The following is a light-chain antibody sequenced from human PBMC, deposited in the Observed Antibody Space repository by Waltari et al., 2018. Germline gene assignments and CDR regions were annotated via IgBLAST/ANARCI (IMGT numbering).Light chain of an antibody. V-gene: IGLV1-47*01. Sequence: QSVLTQQPSVSAPPGHRVPIPRTGSSSNTRGNYVHWYQPLPGTAPQLLIYKNNQRASGVPDRFSGSKSGTSASLAITGLQSDDEAYYFCATWDDSVRGVLLGGGTKVTVL. CDR2: KNN. CDR3: ATWDDSVRGVL. J-gene: IGLJ2*01. CDR1: SSNTRGNY.